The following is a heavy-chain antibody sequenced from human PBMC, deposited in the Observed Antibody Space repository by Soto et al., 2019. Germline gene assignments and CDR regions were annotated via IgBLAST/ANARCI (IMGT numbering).Heavy chain of an antibody. D-gene: IGHD3-9*01. J-gene: IGHJ6*02. V-gene: IGHV4-31*03. CDR1: GGSISSSGYH. Sequence: SETLSLTCTVSGGSISSSGYHWSWIRQHPGKGPEWIGYISYRGSTYYNPSLKSRVTISVDTSKNQFSLKLISVTAADTAVYYCARGYPYDILTGYPFYYYGMDVWGQGTTVTVSS. CDR3: ARGYPYDILTGYPFYYYGMDV. CDR2: ISYRGST.